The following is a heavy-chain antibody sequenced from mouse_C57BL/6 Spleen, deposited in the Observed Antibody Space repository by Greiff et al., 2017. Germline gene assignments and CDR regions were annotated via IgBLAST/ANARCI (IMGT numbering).Heavy chain of an antibody. CDR3: RSEGGFAY. J-gene: IGHJ3*01. CDR1: ISLSTSCMGL. V-gene: IGHV8-2*01. Sequence: QVPLQVPGPGILQPSPTLSLACTFSGISLSTSCMGLSWLRKPPGKALEWLVSTWNNDNYYNPSLKSRLTMSKETSNCQVYLKLSSVDTADSATYYGARSEGGFAYWGQGTLVTVSA. CDR2: WNNDNY.